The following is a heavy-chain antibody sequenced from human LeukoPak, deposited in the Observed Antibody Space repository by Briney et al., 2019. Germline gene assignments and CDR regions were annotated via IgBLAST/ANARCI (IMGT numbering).Heavy chain of an antibody. Sequence: GGSLRLPCATSGFTFSNYAMSWVRQAPGKGLEWVSAISGSGGSTYYADSVKGRFTISRDNAKNSLYLQMNSLRDEDTAVYYCARDIGYYDILTGYFTGYYYYGMDVWGQGTTVTVSS. CDR1: GFTFSNYA. CDR2: ISGSGGST. CDR3: ARDIGYYDILTGYFTGYYYYGMDV. D-gene: IGHD3-9*01. V-gene: IGHV3-23*01. J-gene: IGHJ6*02.